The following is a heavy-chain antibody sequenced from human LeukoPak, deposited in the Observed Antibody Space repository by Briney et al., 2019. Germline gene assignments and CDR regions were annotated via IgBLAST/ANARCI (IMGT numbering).Heavy chain of an antibody. Sequence: PSETLSLTCTVSGGSISGYYWSWIRQPPGKGLEWIGRIYTSGSTNYNPSLKSRVTMSVDTSKNQFSLKLSSVTAADTAVYYCARDRVFSAGDYYYYMDVWGKGTTVTVSS. CDR3: ARDRVFSAGDYYYYMDV. D-gene: IGHD3-10*01. CDR2: IYTSGST. V-gene: IGHV4-4*07. J-gene: IGHJ6*03. CDR1: GGSISGYY.